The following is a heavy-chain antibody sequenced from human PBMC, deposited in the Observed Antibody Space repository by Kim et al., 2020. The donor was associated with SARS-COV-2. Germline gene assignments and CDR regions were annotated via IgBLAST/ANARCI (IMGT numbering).Heavy chain of an antibody. CDR1: GFTFSSYG. J-gene: IGHJ4*02. D-gene: IGHD6-25*01. CDR2: ISYDGSNK. CDR3: ARAPWGQRSDLVFVS. V-gene: IGHV3-33*05. Sequence: GGSLRLSCAASGFTFSSYGMHWVRQAPGKGLEWVAVISYDGSNKYYADSVKGRFTISRDNSKNTLYLQMNSLRAEDTAVYYCARAPWGQRSDLVFVSWGPGTPVTVSS.